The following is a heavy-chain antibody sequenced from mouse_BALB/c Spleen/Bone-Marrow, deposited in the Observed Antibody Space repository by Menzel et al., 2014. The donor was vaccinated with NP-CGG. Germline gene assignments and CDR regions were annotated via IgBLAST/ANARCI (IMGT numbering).Heavy chain of an antibody. CDR3: ARSYYGRVMVY. V-gene: IGHV1-77*01. J-gene: IGHJ4*01. Sequence: GQVVESGAELMKPGASVKISCKATGYTFSSYWIEWVKQRPGQGLEWIGRIAPGSGSTYYDEMFKGKATLTVDTSSSTAYIQLSSLSSEDSAVYFCARSYYGRVMVYWGQGTSVTVLS. CDR1: GYTFSSYW. D-gene: IGHD1-1*01. CDR2: IAPGSGST.